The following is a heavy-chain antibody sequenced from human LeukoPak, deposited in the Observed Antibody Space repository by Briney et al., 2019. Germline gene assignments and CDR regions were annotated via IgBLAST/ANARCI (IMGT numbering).Heavy chain of an antibody. V-gene: IGHV4-59*01. CDR3: ARLNYYDSSGYIGTFDY. J-gene: IGHJ4*02. CDR2: IYYSGST. D-gene: IGHD3-22*01. CDR1: GGSIGSYY. Sequence: SETLSLTCTVSGGSIGSYYWSWIRQPPGKGLEWIGYIYYSGSTNYNPSLKSRVTISVDTSKNQFSLKLSSVTAADTAVYYCARLNYYDSSGYIGTFDYWGQGTLVTVSS.